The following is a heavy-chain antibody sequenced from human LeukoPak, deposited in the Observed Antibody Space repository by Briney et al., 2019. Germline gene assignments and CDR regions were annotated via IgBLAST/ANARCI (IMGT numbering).Heavy chain of an antibody. CDR2: IIPIFGTA. D-gene: IGHD3-9*01. V-gene: IGHV1-69*13. J-gene: IGHJ4*02. CDR1: GYTFTSYY. CDR3: ARAWYYDILTGYSNYFDY. Sequence: ASVKVSCKASGYTFTSYYMHWVRQAPGQGLEWMGGIIPIFGTANYAQKFQGRVTITADESTSTAYMELSSLRSEDTAVYYCARAWYYDILTGYSNYFDYWGQGTLVTVSS.